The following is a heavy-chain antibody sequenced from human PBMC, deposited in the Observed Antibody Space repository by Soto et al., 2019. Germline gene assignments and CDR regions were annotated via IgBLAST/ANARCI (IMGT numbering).Heavy chain of an antibody. CDR2: INHSGST. V-gene: IGHV4-34*01. D-gene: IGHD6-13*01. CDR1: GGSFSGYY. J-gene: IGHJ4*02. CDR3: ARGPRSSSVDY. Sequence: PSETLSLTCAVYGGSFSGYYWSWIRQPPGKGLEWIGEINHSGSTNYNPSLKSRVTISVDTSKNQFSLKLSSVTAADTAVYYCARGPRSSSVDYWGQGTLVTVSS.